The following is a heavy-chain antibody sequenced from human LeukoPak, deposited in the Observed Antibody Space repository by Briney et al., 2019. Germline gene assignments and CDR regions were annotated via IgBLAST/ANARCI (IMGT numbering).Heavy chain of an antibody. Sequence: KSGGSLRLSCSALSLNFIDYYTTWIRQAPGKGLEWLSYISSNTGRIIYYADSVKGRFTISRDNTKHSLFLQMVSLRVEDTAVYYCGIYYPDAFDVWGQGTVVTVSS. CDR3: GIYYPDAFDV. J-gene: IGHJ3*01. V-gene: IGHV3-11*04. CDR2: ISSNTGRII. D-gene: IGHD3-10*01. CDR1: SLNFIDYY.